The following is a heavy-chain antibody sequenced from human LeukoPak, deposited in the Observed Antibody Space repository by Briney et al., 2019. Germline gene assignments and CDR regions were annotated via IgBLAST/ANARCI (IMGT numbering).Heavy chain of an antibody. CDR1: GFTFTNSF. Sequence: ASVTVSCKASGFTFTNSFIHWVRQGPGQGLERMGIIDSGAGKASYAQKFQGRVTMARDTSTSTVYMELSSLTSDDTALYFCTRADDQDFDHWGQGTLVIVSS. D-gene: IGHD3-3*01. CDR2: IDSGAGKA. CDR3: TRADDQDFDH. J-gene: IGHJ4*02. V-gene: IGHV1-46*01.